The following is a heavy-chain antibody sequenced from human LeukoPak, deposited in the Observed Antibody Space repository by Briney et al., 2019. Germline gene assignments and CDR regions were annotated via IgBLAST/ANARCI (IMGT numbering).Heavy chain of an antibody. V-gene: IGHV4-59*01. CDR3: AGRSRSGWYYDY. J-gene: IGHJ4*02. CDR1: GGSITSYY. CDR2: IYSSENT. D-gene: IGHD6-19*01. Sequence: SGTLSLTCIVSGGSITSYYWSWIRQPPGKGLEWIGYIYSSENTNYNPSLKSRVTISVDTSKNQFSLKLSSVTAADTAVYFCAGRSRSGWYYDYWGQGTLVTVSS.